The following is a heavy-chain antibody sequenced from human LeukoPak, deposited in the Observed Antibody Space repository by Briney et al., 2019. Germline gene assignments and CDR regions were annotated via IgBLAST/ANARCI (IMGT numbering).Heavy chain of an antibody. D-gene: IGHD3-22*01. CDR3: AKDRTYYDSSGYSDY. CDR2: INGGGGSK. V-gene: IGHV3-23*01. Sequence: GVTLRLSCAASGFTFSSNAMSWVPQAPGKGLQGVSTINGGGGSKYYEDSVKGRFTISRENSKTTLYLQMKSLRAEDTAVYYCAKDRTYYDSSGYSDYWGQGTLVTVSS. J-gene: IGHJ4*02. CDR1: GFTFSSNA.